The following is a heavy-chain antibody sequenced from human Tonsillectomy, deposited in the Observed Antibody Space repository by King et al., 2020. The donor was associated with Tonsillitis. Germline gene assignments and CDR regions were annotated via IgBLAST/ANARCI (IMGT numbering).Heavy chain of an antibody. V-gene: IGHV3-30*18. D-gene: IGHD3-3*01. CDR2: ISFDGTNK. CDR1: GFTFMNNA. J-gene: IGHJ4*02. Sequence: QVQLVESGGGVVQPGRSLRLSCAASGFTFMNNAMHWVRQAPGKGLEWVAVISFDGTNKYYAYSVKGRFTISRDNSKNTLYLQMNSLRAEDTAVYYCAKGPGRGPYYDFWSGFFDYWGQGTLVTVSS. CDR3: AKGPGRGPYYDFWSGFFDY.